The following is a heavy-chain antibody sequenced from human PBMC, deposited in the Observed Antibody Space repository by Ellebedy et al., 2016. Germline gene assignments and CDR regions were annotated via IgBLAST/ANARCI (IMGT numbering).Heavy chain of an antibody. CDR3: AREGCSNDICNRGYYYGMDV. V-gene: IGHV1-3*01. D-gene: IGHD2-8*01. Sequence: ASVKVSCKASAYTFTTYTLHWVRLAPGQRLEWMGWINAGNGNTKYSQKFQGRVTITRDTSASTAYMELRSLRSEDTAVYYCAREGCSNDICNRGYYYGMDVWGRGTTVIVSS. CDR1: AYTFTTYT. J-gene: IGHJ6*02. CDR2: INAGNGNT.